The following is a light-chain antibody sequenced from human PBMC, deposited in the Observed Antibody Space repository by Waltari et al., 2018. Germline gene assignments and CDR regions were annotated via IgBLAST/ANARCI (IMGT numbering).Light chain of an antibody. CDR3: QQYHSVPLT. J-gene: IGKJ4*01. V-gene: IGKV1-33*01. Sequence: DIHMTQSPSSLSALVGDSVTITCQASQDINQSLNWFHQKPGQAPEVLIFDASNSQTGAPSRFSGSGSGTDFTFTISSLQPEDMGTYYCQQYHSVPLTFGGGTKVEIK. CDR1: QDINQS. CDR2: DAS.